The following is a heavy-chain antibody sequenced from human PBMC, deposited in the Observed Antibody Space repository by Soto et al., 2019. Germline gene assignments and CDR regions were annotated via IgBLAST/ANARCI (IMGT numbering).Heavy chain of an antibody. CDR2: IYYSGST. D-gene: IGHD6-6*01. V-gene: IGHV4-59*01. Sequence: SETLSLTCTVSGGSISSYYWSWIRQPPGKGLEWIGYIYYSGSTNYNPSLKSRVTISVDTSKNQFSLKLSSVTAADTAVYYCARDYEYSSSPSGFDPWGQGTLVTVSS. CDR1: GGSISSYY. J-gene: IGHJ5*02. CDR3: ARDYEYSSSPSGFDP.